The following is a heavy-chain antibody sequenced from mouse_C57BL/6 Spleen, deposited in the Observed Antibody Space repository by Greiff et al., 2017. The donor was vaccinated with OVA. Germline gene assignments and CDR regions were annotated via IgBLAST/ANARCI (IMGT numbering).Heavy chain of an antibody. V-gene: IGHV1-26*01. CDR2: INPNNGGT. CDR1: GYTFTDYY. J-gene: IGHJ2*01. Sequence: VQLQQSGPELVKPGASVKISCKASGYTFTDYYMNWVKQSHGKSLEWIGDINPNNGGTSYNQKFKGKATLTVDKSSSTAYMELRSLTSEDSAVYYCARGETMVTTYYFDYWGQGTTLTVSS. CDR3: ARGETMVTTYYFDY. D-gene: IGHD2-2*01.